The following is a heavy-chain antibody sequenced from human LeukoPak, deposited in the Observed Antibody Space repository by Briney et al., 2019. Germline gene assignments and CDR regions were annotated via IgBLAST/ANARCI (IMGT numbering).Heavy chain of an antibody. D-gene: IGHD3-9*01. CDR1: GGSISSYY. V-gene: IGHV4-4*07. CDR3: ARASHDILTGYADAPDY. J-gene: IGHJ4*02. CDR2: IYTSGST. Sequence: SETLSLTCTVSGGSISSYYWSWTRQPAGKGLEWIGRIYTSGSTNYNPSLKSRVTISVDTSKNQFSLKLSSVTAADTAVYYCARASHDILTGYADAPDYWGQGTLVTVSS.